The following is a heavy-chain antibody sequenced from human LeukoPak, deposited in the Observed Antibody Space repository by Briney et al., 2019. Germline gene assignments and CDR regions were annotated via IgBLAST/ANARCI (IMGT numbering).Heavy chain of an antibody. CDR3: ARGLVLDV. V-gene: IGHV3-74*01. CDR2: INSDGSSR. Sequence: GGSLTLSCAASGFTLSSYWMHWVRQAPGQGLVWVSRINSDGSSRSYADSVKGRFTISRDNAKNTLYLQMSSLRAEDTAVYYCARGLVLDVWGQGTTVTVS. J-gene: IGHJ6*02. CDR1: GFTLSSYW.